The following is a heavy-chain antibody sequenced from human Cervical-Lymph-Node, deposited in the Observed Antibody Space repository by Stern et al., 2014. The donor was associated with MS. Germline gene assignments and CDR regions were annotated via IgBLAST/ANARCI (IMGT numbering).Heavy chain of an antibody. Sequence: QITLKESGPTLVKPTQTLKLTCNFSGFSLSTSGVGVGWIRQPPGKALEWLALIYWDDDKRYSTSLKSRLTITKDTTKNQVVLTMTNMDPVDTATYYCAHGLEIRLWSAYWGQGTLVTVSS. CDR2: IYWDDDK. J-gene: IGHJ4*02. V-gene: IGHV2-5*02. CDR3: AHGLEIRLWSAY. CDR1: GFSLSTSGVG. D-gene: IGHD5-18*01.